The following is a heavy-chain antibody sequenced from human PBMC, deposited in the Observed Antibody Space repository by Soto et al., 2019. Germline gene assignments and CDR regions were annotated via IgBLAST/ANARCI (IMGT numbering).Heavy chain of an antibody. V-gene: IGHV3-33*01. CDR2: IWYDGSNK. CDR3: ARDLKGADSPMVFLLPDC. J-gene: IGHJ4*02. Sequence: GGSLRLSCAASGFTFSSYGMHWVRQAPGKGLEWVAVIWYDGSNKYYADSVKGRFTISRDNSKNTLYLQMNSLRAEDTAVYFCARDLKGADSPMVFLLPDCWGQGTLVTVSS. CDR1: GFTFSSYG. D-gene: IGHD5-18*01.